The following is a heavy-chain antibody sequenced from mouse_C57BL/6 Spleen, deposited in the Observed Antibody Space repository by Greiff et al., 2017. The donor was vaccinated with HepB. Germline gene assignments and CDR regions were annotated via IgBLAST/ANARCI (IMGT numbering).Heavy chain of an antibody. CDR3: ARVHKGAMDY. CDR2: ISYDGSN. Sequence: EVQLKESGPGLVKPSQSLSLTCSVTGYSITSGYYWNWIRQFPGNKLEWMGYISYDGSNNYNPSLKNRISITRDTSKNQFFLKLNSVTTEDTATYYCARVHKGAMDYWGQGTSVTVSS. CDR1: GYSITSGYY. V-gene: IGHV3-6*01. D-gene: IGHD1-3*01. J-gene: IGHJ4*01.